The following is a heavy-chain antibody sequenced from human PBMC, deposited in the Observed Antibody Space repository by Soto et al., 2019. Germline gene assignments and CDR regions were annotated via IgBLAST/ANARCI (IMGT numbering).Heavy chain of an antibody. CDR2: IIPIPGIA. Sequence: SVKVSCKASGGTFSSYTISWVRQAPGQGLEWMGIIIPIPGIANYAQKFQGRVTMTTDKSTSTVYMELSSLRSEDTAVYYCARAVEVVTPLIDYWGQGTLVTVSS. CDR1: GGTFSSYT. J-gene: IGHJ4*02. V-gene: IGHV1-69*02. CDR3: ARAVEVVTPLIDY. D-gene: IGHD2-21*02.